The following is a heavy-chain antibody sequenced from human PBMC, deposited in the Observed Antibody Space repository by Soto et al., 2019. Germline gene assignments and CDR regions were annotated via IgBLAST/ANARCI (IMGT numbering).Heavy chain of an antibody. V-gene: IGHV5-51*01. D-gene: IGHD3-9*01. CDR2: IYHGDSNT. CDR3: ARRDMLTGYVYFDY. Sequence: GESLKISCKGSGYSFSSYWIGWVRQMPGKGLEWMGIIYHGDSNTRYSPSLQGQVTISADKSISTAYLQWSSLKASDSATYYCARRDMLTGYVYFDYWGQGTQVTVSS. J-gene: IGHJ4*02. CDR1: GYSFSSYW.